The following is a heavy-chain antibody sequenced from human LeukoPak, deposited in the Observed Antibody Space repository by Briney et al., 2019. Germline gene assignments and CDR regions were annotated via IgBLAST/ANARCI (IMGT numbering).Heavy chain of an antibody. D-gene: IGHD3-9*01. J-gene: IGHJ4*02. CDR1: TFTFSNYW. CDR2: IRTTAEGAKYA. V-gene: IGHV3-48*02. CDR3: ATDQRYAFDY. Sequence: GGSLRLSCAASTFTFSNYWMNWVRQAPGKGLEWISNIRTTAEGAKYAYYADSVKGRVTISRDDGKNTLYLHMNSLRDDDTAVYYCATDQRYAFDYWGQGILVTVSS.